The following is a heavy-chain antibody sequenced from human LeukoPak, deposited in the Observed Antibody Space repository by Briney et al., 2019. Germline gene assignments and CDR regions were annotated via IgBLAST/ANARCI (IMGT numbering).Heavy chain of an antibody. J-gene: IGHJ4*02. V-gene: IGHV3-48*01. CDR2: ISSSSSTI. CDR1: GFTFSSYS. CDR3: ARGYGSGGSCYVFDY. Sequence: PGGSLRLSCAASGFTFSSYSMNWVRQAPGKGLEWDSYISSSSSTIYYADSVKGRFTISRDNAKNSLYLQMNSLRAEDTAVYYCARGYGSGGSCYVFDYWGQGTLVTVSS. D-gene: IGHD2-15*01.